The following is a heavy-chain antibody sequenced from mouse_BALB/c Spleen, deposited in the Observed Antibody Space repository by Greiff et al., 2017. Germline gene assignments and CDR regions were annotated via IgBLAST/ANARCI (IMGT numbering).Heavy chain of an antibody. CDR1: GFTFSSYA. D-gene: IGHD2-10*01. J-gene: IGHJ2*01. Sequence: EVMLVESGGGLVKPGGSLKLSCAASGFTFSSYAMSWVRQTPEKRLEWVASISSGGSTYYPDSVKGRFTISRDNARNILYLQMSSLRSEDTAMYYCARGGSYYELYYFDYWGQGTTLTVSS. CDR2: ISSGGST. V-gene: IGHV5-6-5*01. CDR3: ARGGSYYELYYFDY.